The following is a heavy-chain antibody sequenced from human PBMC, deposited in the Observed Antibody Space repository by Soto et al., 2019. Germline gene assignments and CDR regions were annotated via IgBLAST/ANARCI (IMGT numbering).Heavy chain of an antibody. V-gene: IGHV3-33*01. Sequence: QVQLVESGGGVVQPGRSLRLSCAASGLTFSSYGMHWVRQAPGKGLEWVAVIWYDGGNKYYADSVKGRFTISRDNSKNTLYLQMNSLRAEDTAVYYCARTPKSSPYYFDYWGQGTLVTVSS. J-gene: IGHJ4*02. CDR2: IWYDGGNK. CDR3: ARTPKSSPYYFDY. CDR1: GLTFSSYG.